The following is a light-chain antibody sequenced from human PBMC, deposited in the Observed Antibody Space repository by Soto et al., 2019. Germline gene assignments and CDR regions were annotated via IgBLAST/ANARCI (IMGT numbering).Light chain of an antibody. CDR1: QSISPW. J-gene: IGKJ2*03. CDR3: QQYSSFYS. CDR2: DDS. V-gene: IGKV1-5*01. Sequence: DIQMTQSPSTLSASVGDRVTITCRARQSISPWLAWYQQKPGKAPKLLIYDDSNLESGVPSRFSGSGSGTEFTLTISSLQPDDFATYYCQQYSSFYSFGQGTKVDIK.